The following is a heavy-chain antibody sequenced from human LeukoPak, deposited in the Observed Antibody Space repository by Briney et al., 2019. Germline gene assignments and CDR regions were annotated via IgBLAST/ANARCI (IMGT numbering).Heavy chain of an antibody. V-gene: IGHV3-74*01. J-gene: IGHJ4*02. CDR1: GFTFSPYW. CDR3: ARGTALQDY. CDR2: INSDGSAT. D-gene: IGHD2/OR15-2a*01. Sequence: GGSLRLSCAAFGFTFSPYWMHWVRQAPGKGLVWVSDINSDGSATNYADSVKGRFTISRDNAQNTLYLQMNSLRAEDTAVYYCARGTALQDYWGQGTLVTVSS.